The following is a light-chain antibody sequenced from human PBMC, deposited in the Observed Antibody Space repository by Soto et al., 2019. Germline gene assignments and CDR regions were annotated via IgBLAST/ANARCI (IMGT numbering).Light chain of an antibody. J-gene: IGKJ2*01. CDR3: QQSFTTPYP. CDR2: AAS. V-gene: IGKV1-39*01. CDR1: QNIDSY. Sequence: DIQMTQSPSSLSVSLGDRVTITCRASQNIDSYLNWYQQKPGKAPKLLIYAASSLQSGVPSGFSGSGSGTDFTLTISSLQPEDFATYYCQQSFTTPYPFGQGTKLEIK.